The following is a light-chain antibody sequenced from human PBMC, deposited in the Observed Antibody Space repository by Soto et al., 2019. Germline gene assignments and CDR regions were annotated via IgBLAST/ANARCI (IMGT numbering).Light chain of an antibody. V-gene: IGKV3-20*01. CDR3: QQYGSSRRT. Sequence: EIVLTQSPGTLSLSPVERATLSCRASQSVGSTYLAWYQQKPGQAPRLLIYGASSRATGIPDRFSGSGSGTEFTLTISRLEPEDSGLYYCQQYGSSRRTFGEGTKLEIK. J-gene: IGKJ2*01. CDR1: QSVGSTY. CDR2: GAS.